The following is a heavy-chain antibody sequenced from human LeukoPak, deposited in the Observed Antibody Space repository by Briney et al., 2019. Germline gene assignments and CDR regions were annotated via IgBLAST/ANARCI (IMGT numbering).Heavy chain of an antibody. J-gene: IGHJ4*02. V-gene: IGHV3-30-3*01. CDR3: ARADYDILTLLLY. CDR1: GFTFSSYA. CDR2: ISYDGSNK. D-gene: IGHD3-9*01. Sequence: GGSLRLSCAASGFTFSSYAMHWVRQAPGKGLEWVAVISYDGSNKYYADSVKGRFTISRDNSKNTLYLQMNSLRAEDTAVYYCARADYDILTLLLYWGQGTLVTVPS.